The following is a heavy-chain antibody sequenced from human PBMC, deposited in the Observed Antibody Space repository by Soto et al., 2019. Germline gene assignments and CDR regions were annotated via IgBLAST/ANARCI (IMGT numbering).Heavy chain of an antibody. CDR3: ASGIVGATTYGMDV. J-gene: IGHJ6*02. D-gene: IGHD1-26*01. V-gene: IGHV3-20*04. CDR1: GFTFDDYG. Sequence: GGSLRLSCAASGFTFDDYGMSWVRQAPGKGLEWVSGINWNGGSTGYADSVKGRFTISRDNAKNSLYLQMNSLRAEDTALYYCASGIVGATTYGMDVWGQGTTVIVSS. CDR2: INWNGGST.